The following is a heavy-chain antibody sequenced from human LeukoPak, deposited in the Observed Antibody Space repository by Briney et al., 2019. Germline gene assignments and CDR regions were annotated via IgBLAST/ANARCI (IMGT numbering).Heavy chain of an antibody. CDR3: ARVPPGPDSSEK. J-gene: IGHJ4*02. Sequence: PSETLSLTCTVSGASISGYFWSWVRQPAGKGLEWIGRIYSSGTNNYNPSLKSRVTLSLDTSKNHFSLNLTSVTAADTAVYYCARVPPGPDSSEKWGQGTLVTVSS. CDR1: GASISGYF. CDR2: IYSSGTN. D-gene: IGHD1-14*01. V-gene: IGHV4-4*07.